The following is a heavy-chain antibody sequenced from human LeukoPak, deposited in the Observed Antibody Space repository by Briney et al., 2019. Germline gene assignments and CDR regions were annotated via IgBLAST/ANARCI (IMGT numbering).Heavy chain of an antibody. Sequence: PSETLSLTCTVSGGSISSYYWSWIRQPPGKGLEWIGYIYYSGSTNYNPSLKSRVTISVDTSKNQFSLKLSSVTAADTAVYYCARDRGMITFGGVIVPDAFDIWGQGTMVTVSS. J-gene: IGHJ3*02. CDR2: IYYSGST. D-gene: IGHD3-16*02. CDR1: GGSISSYY. CDR3: ARDRGMITFGGVIVPDAFDI. V-gene: IGHV4-59*01.